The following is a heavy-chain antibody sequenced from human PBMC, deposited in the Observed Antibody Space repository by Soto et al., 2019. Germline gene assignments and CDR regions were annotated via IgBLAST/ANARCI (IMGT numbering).Heavy chain of an antibody. CDR1: GYTFTSYG. J-gene: IGHJ6*02. V-gene: IGHV1-18*01. Sequence: QVQLVQSGAEVKKPGASVKVSCKASGYTFTSYGISWVRQAPGQGLEWMGWISAYNGNTNYAQKLQGRVTMTTDTSTSTTDMELGSHRSADSTAYSCAREPYAQHEFWGGYRGYGMAFWGQGTTVTVSS. D-gene: IGHD3-3*01. CDR3: AREPYAQHEFWGGYRGYGMAF. CDR2: ISAYNGNT.